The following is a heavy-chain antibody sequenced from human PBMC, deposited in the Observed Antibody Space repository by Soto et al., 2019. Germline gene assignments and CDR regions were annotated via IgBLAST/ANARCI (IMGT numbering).Heavy chain of an antibody. Sequence: QVQLVQSGAEVKKPGASVKVSCKASGYTFTSYAMHWVRQAPGQRLEWMGWINAGNGNTKYSQKFEGRVTITRDTSASTAYREPSRLSSEHTAVYSCARGRIVVVPADRPNWFDPWGQGTLVTVSS. CDR2: INAGNGNT. CDR3: ARGRIVVVPADRPNWFDP. V-gene: IGHV1-3*01. J-gene: IGHJ5*02. CDR1: GYTFTSYA. D-gene: IGHD2-2*02.